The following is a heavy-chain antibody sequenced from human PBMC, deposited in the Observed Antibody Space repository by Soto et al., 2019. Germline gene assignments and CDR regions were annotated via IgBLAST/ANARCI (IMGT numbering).Heavy chain of an antibody. CDR2: ISSSGSTI. CDR3: ASGYDYGSGDIYYGMDV. J-gene: IGHJ6*02. V-gene: IGHV3-11*01. Sequence: QVQLVESGGGLVKPGGSLRLSCAASGFTFSDYYMSWIRQAPGKGLEWVSYISSSGSTIYYADSVKGRFTISRDNGKNSLYLQMNSQRAEDTAVYYCASGYDYGSGDIYYGMDVWGQGTTVTVSS. D-gene: IGHD3-10*01. CDR1: GFTFSDYY.